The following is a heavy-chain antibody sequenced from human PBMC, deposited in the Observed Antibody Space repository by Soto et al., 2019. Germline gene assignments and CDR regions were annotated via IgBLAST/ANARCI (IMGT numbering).Heavy chain of an antibody. J-gene: IGHJ4*02. V-gene: IGHV1-8*01. CDR2: MNLNSGGR. CDR1: GYTFTSYD. CDR3: ARANGDFDY. D-gene: IGHD4-17*01. Sequence: QVQLVQSGAEVKKPGASVKVSCKASGYTFTSYDINWVRQASGQGLEWMGWMNLNSGGRGYAQKFQGRVTMTRDTSKSTAYMELRSLRSDDTAMYYCARANGDFDYWGQGTLVTVSS.